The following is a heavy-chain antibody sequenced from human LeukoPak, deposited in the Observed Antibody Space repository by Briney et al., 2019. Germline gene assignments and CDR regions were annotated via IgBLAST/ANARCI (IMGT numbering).Heavy chain of an antibody. CDR3: ARVATDGGGFDP. CDR2: LSSDNYTI. CDR1: GITFSSYS. D-gene: IGHD3-16*01. J-gene: IGHJ5*02. Sequence: TGGSLRLSCAASGITFSSYSMNWVRQAPGKGLEWISYLSSDNYTIYYADSVKGRFIISRDNAKDSLYLQMNSLRAEDTAVYYCARVATDGGGFDPWGQGTLVTVSS. V-gene: IGHV3-48*01.